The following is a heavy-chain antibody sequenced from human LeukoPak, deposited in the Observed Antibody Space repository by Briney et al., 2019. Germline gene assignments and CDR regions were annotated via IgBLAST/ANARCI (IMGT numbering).Heavy chain of an antibody. J-gene: IGHJ4*02. V-gene: IGHV4-59*01. D-gene: IGHD3-22*01. Sequence: KSSETLSLTCTVSGDSISSYSWNWIRQPPAKGLEWIGYIYYSGTTDYNPSLKSRVTLSVDTSHQFSLRLSSVTAAHPAVLSFARARDAYDSFDNWGQGTLVTVSS. CDR1: GDSISSYS. CDR3: ARARDAYDSFDN. CDR2: IYYSGTT.